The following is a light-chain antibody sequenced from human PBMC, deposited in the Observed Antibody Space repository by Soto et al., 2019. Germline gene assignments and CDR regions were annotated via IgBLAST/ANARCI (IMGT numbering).Light chain of an antibody. CDR1: QSVSDNY. J-gene: IGKJ1*01. Sequence: EFVSTLSPGTLSPLSGERATLSCWASQSVSDNYLAWYQQKPGQTPRLLIYGASSRAAGIPDRFSGSGSGPDFTLTISRLGPEDVAVYFCQQYGSSPWTFGQGTKVDI. V-gene: IGKV3-20*01. CDR3: QQYGSSPWT. CDR2: GAS.